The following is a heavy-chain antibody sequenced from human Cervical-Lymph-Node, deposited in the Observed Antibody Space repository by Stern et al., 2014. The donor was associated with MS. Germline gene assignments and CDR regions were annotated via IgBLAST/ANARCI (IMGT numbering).Heavy chain of an antibody. CDR1: GLTFSSYA. CDR2: ISGSGGST. D-gene: IGHD6-13*01. V-gene: IGHV3-23*04. Sequence: VQLVESGGGLVQPGGSLRLSCAASGLTFSSYAISWVRQAPGKGLEWVSAISGSGGSTYYADSVKGRFTISRDNSKNTLYLQVDSLRAEDTAVYYCAKDRESSGWSEYLQHWGQGTLVTVSS. J-gene: IGHJ1*01. CDR3: AKDRESSGWSEYLQH.